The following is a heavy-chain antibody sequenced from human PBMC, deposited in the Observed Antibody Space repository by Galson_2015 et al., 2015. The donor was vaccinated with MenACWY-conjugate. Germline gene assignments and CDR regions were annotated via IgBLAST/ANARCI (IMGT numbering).Heavy chain of an antibody. Sequence: ETLSLTCTVSDATINTHMYYWAWVRQPPGKGLTWIASINYRGTTYFNPSLQPRVTISVDTSKNHFSLKLNSVTAADTAVYSCARASAAGPLDPWGQGIVVIVSS. D-gene: IGHD6-19*01. CDR3: ARASAAGPLDP. CDR1: DATINTHMYY. CDR2: INYRGTT. J-gene: IGHJ5*02. V-gene: IGHV4-39*07.